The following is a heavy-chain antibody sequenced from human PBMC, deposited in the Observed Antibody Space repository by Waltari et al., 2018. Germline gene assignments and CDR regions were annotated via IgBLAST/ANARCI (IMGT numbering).Heavy chain of an antibody. D-gene: IGHD3-3*01. J-gene: IGHJ5*02. V-gene: IGHV4-38-2*02. Sequence: QVQLQESGPGLVKPSETLSLTCTVSGYSISSGYYWGWIRQPPGKGLEWIGSIYHSGSTYYNPSLKSRVTISVDTSKNQFSLKLSSVTAADTAVYYCARDSLRFLEWLPGGNWFDPWGQGTLVTVSS. CDR3: ARDSLRFLEWLPGGNWFDP. CDR2: IYHSGST. CDR1: GYSISSGYY.